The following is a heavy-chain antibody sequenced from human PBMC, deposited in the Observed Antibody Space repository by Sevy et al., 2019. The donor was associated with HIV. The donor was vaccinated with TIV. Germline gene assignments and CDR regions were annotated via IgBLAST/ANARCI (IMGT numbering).Heavy chain of an antibody. D-gene: IGHD3-3*01. Sequence: SETLSLTCTVSSGSISSSGDYYWGWIRQPPGKGRQWIGSIFYSGSPYYSPSLKSRVTISLDTSKNQFSLKLSSVTAADTAVYYCARHVTYDGSGVGTFDIWGQGTVVTVSS. J-gene: IGHJ3*02. CDR3: ARHVTYDGSGVGTFDI. CDR1: SGSISSSGDYY. V-gene: IGHV4-39*01. CDR2: IFYSGSP.